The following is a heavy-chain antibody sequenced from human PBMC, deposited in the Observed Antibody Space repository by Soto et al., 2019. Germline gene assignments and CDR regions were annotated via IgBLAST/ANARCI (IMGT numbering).Heavy chain of an antibody. CDR1: GYNFPNYW. J-gene: IGHJ6*02. Sequence: GSSLTIYCKCYGYNFPNYWIRGVRPLPQKGLEWMGRIGPSDSYTNYSPSFQGHVTISADKSISTAYLQWSSLKASDTAMYYCAGYCSGTSCYADYYYAMDVWGQGTTVTVSS. CDR2: IGPSDSYT. D-gene: IGHD2-2*01. CDR3: AGYCSGTSCYADYYYAMDV. V-gene: IGHV5-10-1*01.